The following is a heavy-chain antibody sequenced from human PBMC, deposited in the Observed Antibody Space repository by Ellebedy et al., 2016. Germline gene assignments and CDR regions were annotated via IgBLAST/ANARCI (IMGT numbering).Heavy chain of an antibody. CDR3: ATYSSSWYYFDY. CDR2: IKQDGSEK. D-gene: IGHD6-13*01. J-gene: IGHJ4*02. CDR1: GFTFSSYW. V-gene: IGHV3-7*03. Sequence: GESLKISCAASGFTFSSYWMSWVRQAPGKGLEWVANIKQDGSEKYYVDSVKGRFTISRDNAKNSLHLQMNSLRAEDTAVYYCATYSSSWYYFDYWGQGTLVTVSS.